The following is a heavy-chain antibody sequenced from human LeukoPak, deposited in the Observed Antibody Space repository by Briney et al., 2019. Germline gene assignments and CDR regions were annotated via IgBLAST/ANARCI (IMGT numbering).Heavy chain of an antibody. CDR3: ARETGDRDWYFDL. CDR1: GGSISSGGYF. CDR2: IYHSGST. Sequence: SETLPLTCTVSGGSISSGGYFWSWIRQPPGKGLEWIGYIYHSGSTYYNPSLKSRVTISVDRSKNQFSLKLSSVTAADTAVYYCARETGDRDWYFDLWGRGTLVTVSS. V-gene: IGHV4-30-2*01. D-gene: IGHD7-27*01. J-gene: IGHJ2*01.